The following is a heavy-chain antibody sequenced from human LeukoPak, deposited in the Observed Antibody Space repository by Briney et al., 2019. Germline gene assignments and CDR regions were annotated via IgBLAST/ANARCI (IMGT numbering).Heavy chain of an antibody. V-gene: IGHV3-33*08. Sequence: GGSLRLSCVASGFTYSHYGMHWVRQAPVKWLQWVAVIWSDGTDKYYADAVKGRFTISRDNSRNTLYLQMNSLRGEDTAVYFCARDAQRGFDYSNSLRYWGQGTLVTVSS. CDR2: IWSDGTDK. J-gene: IGHJ4*02. CDR1: GFTYSHYG. CDR3: ARDAQRGFDYSNSLRY. D-gene: IGHD4-11*01.